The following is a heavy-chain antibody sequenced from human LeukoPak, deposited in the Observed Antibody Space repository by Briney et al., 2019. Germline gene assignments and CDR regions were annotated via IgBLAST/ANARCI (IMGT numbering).Heavy chain of an antibody. CDR1: GGSFSGYY. D-gene: IGHD3-10*01. CDR3: ARGPYYYGSGSNMDYYYMDV. CDR2: INHSGST. Sequence: PSETLSLTCAVYGGSFSGYYWSWLRQPPGKGLEWIGEINHSGSTNYNPSLKSRVTISVDTSKNQFSLKLSSVTAADTAVYYCARGPYYYGSGSNMDYYYMDVWGKGTTVTVSS. J-gene: IGHJ6*03. V-gene: IGHV4-34*01.